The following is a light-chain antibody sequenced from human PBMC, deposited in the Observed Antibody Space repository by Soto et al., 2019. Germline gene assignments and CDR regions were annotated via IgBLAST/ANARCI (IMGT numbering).Light chain of an antibody. CDR2: ATS. CDR1: QSISSY. V-gene: IGKV1-39*01. J-gene: IGKJ5*01. CDR3: QQSYSTPIT. Sequence: QMAQAPTSLSASVWDRVTINCRASQSISSYLNWYQHQQGKAPKVLIFATSTLQGGVPSRFSGSGSGTDFTLTISSLQPEDFATYYCQQSYSTPITIGQGTRLAI.